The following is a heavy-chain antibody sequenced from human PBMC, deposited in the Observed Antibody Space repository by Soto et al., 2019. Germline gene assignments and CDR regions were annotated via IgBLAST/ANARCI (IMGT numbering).Heavy chain of an antibody. CDR2: IYYSGST. J-gene: IGHJ4*02. V-gene: IGHV4-31*03. D-gene: IGHD3-10*01. Sequence: PSETLSLTCTVSGGSISSDSYYWSWIRQHPGKGLEWIGYIYYSGSTYYNPSLKSRVTISVDTSKNQFSLKLISVTAADTAVYYCAIFYYGSGSSPAYWGQGTLVTVSS. CDR3: AIFYYGSGSSPAY. CDR1: GGSISSDSYY.